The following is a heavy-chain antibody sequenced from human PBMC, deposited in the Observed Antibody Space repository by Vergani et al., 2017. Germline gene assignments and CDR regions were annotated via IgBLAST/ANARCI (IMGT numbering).Heavy chain of an antibody. D-gene: IGHD2-2*01. CDR3: AKRPAAGIDS. CDR1: GFSFSMFA. J-gene: IGHJ4*02. CDR2: ISGSGGST. V-gene: IGHV3-23*01. Sequence: EEQLLESGGGLEKPGGSLRLSCAASGFSFSMFAMSWVRQAPGKGLEWVSTISGSGGSTYYADSVKGRFTISRDNSKNTLYLQMNSLRAEDTAVYFCAKRPAAGIDSWGQGTLVTVSS.